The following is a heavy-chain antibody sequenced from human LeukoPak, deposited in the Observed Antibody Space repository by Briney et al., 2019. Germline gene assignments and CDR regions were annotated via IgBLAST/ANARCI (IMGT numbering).Heavy chain of an antibody. CDR2: IRYDGSDK. CDR1: GFTFSSYG. D-gene: IGHD2-2*01. Sequence: GGSLRLSCAASGFTFSSYGMHWVRQAPGKGLEWVAFIRYDGSDKYYADSVKGRFTISRDNAKNSLYLQMNSLRAEDTAVYYCARDLKHCSSTSCYPPSDDYFDYWGQGTLVTVSS. J-gene: IGHJ4*02. V-gene: IGHV3-30*02. CDR3: ARDLKHCSSTSCYPPSDDYFDY.